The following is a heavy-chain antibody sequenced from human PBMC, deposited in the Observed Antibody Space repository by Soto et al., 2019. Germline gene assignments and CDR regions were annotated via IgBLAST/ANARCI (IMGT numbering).Heavy chain of an antibody. CDR3: ATGRGLQFEPFDY. Sequence: ASVKVSCKVSGYTLTELSMHWLRQSPGKGLEWMGGFDPEDGETIYAQKFQGRVTMTEDTSTDTAYMELSSLRSEDTAVYYCATGRGLQFEPFDYWGQGTLVTVSS. J-gene: IGHJ4*02. V-gene: IGHV1-24*01. D-gene: IGHD5-12*01. CDR2: FDPEDGET. CDR1: GYTLTELS.